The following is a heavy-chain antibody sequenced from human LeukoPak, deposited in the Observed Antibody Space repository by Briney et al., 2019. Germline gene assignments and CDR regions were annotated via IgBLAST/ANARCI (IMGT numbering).Heavy chain of an antibody. Sequence: ASETLSLTCAVYGGSFSGYYWSWIRQPPGKGLEWIGEINHSGSTNYNPSLKSRVTISVDKSKNQFSLKLSSVTAADTAVYYCARAIYYDSSGYYFTYYFDYWGQGTLVTVSS. V-gene: IGHV4-34*01. CDR2: INHSGST. D-gene: IGHD3-22*01. CDR1: GGSFSGYY. J-gene: IGHJ4*02. CDR3: ARAIYYDSSGYYFTYYFDY.